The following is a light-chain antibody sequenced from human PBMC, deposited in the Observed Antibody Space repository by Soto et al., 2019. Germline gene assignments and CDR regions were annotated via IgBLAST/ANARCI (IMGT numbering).Light chain of an antibody. CDR2: DVS. CDR3: QQYNNWPRT. V-gene: IGKV3-11*01. CDR1: QSVTSY. J-gene: IGKJ1*01. Sequence: EIVLTQSPATLSLSPGERATLSCRASQSVTSYLAWYQQKPGQAPRLLIYDVSNRASGIPARFSGSGSETDFTLTITSLQSEDFVVYYCQQYNNWPRTFGQGTKVEI.